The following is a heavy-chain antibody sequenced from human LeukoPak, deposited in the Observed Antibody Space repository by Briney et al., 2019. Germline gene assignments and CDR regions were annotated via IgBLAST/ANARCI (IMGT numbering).Heavy chain of an antibody. J-gene: IGHJ5*02. D-gene: IGHD4-23*01. CDR3: ARHRMYGANSAPFDA. CDR2: INPNSGAT. CDR1: GYTFIDYY. Sequence: GASVKVSCKASGYTFIDYYIQWVRQAPGQGLEWVGRINPNSGATSFAQKFQGRVTMTRDTSINTAYMELNRLRSDDTAVYYCARHRMYGANSAPFDAWGQGTLVTVSS. V-gene: IGHV1-2*06.